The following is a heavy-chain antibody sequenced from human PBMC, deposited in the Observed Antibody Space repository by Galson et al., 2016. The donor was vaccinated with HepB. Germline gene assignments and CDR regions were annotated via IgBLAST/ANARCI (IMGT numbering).Heavy chain of an antibody. CDR1: GFTLSDSW. CDR3: ARKVYYYDTSDMGWFDP. J-gene: IGHJ5*02. Sequence: SLRLSCAASGFTLSDSWMTWVRQAPGKELEWVATIRQDGGATFYADSVRGRFYISRDSTKNSLYLQLRSLRAEDTGVYYCARKVYYYDTSDMGWFDPWGQGTPVAVSS. CDR2: IRQDGGAT. V-gene: IGHV3-7*01. D-gene: IGHD3-9*01.